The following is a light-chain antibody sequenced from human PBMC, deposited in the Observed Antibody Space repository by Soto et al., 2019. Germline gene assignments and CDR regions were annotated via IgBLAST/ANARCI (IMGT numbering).Light chain of an antibody. Sequence: DIQLTQSPSFLSASVGDRVTITCRARQGINNYLGWYQQKPGKAPKLLIYAASTLQSGVPSRFSGSGSGTEFPLTISSLQPEDFATYYCQQLNSYPITFGPGTKVDI. CDR3: QQLNSYPIT. V-gene: IGKV1-9*01. CDR1: QGINNY. CDR2: AAS. J-gene: IGKJ3*01.